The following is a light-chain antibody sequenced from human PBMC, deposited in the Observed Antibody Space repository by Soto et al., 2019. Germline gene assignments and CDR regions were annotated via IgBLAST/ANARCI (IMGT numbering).Light chain of an antibody. Sequence: QSVLTQPPSVSGSPGQSVTISCTGTSSDVGSYNRVSWYQQPPGTAPKLMIYEVSNRPSGVPDRFSGSKSGNTASLTNSGLQAEDEADYYCSSYTSSSTFVVFGGWTKLTVL. CDR3: SSYTSSSTFVV. J-gene: IGLJ2*01. V-gene: IGLV2-18*02. CDR1: SSDVGSYNR. CDR2: EVS.